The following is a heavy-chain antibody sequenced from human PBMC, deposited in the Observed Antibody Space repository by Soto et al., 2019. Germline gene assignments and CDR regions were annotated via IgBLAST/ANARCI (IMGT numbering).Heavy chain of an antibody. CDR3: AKEITPRSSNGWPFDS. V-gene: IGHV3-30*18. Sequence: GGSLRLSCAVSGFTFSSYGMHWVRQAPGKGLEWVTVISFDGKVKFYADSVKGRFTISRDNSKNTLYLQMNSLRLDDTAVYYCAKEITPRSSNGWPFDSWGQGTLVTVSS. CDR2: ISFDGKVK. J-gene: IGHJ4*02. CDR1: GFTFSSYG. D-gene: IGHD6-19*01.